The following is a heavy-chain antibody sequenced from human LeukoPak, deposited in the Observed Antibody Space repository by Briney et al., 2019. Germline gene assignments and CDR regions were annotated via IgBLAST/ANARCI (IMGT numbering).Heavy chain of an antibody. CDR3: ASRSFYDSSGYYSP. J-gene: IGHJ3*01. CDR1: GGSVSSNTYY. D-gene: IGHD3-22*01. CDR2: IYYSVNT. Sequence: PSETLSLTCTVSGGSVSSNTYYWGWIRQPPGKGLEWNGTIYYSVNTYYNPSLKSRVTISVDTSKNQFSLKLSSVTAADTAVYYCASRSFYDSSGYYSPWRQGTMVTVSS. V-gene: IGHV4-39*07.